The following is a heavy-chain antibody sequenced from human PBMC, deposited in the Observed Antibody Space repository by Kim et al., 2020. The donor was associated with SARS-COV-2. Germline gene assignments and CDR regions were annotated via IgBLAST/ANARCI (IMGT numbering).Heavy chain of an antibody. V-gene: IGHV1-69*13. CDR3: VHVAVAGADWYFDL. D-gene: IGHD6-19*01. Sequence: SVKVSCKASGGTFSSYAISWVRQAPGQGLEWMGGIIPIFGTANYAQKFQGRVTITADESTSTAYMELSSLRSEDTAVYYCVHVAVAGADWYFDLWGRGTLVTVSS. CDR2: IIPIFGTA. CDR1: GGTFSSYA. J-gene: IGHJ2*01.